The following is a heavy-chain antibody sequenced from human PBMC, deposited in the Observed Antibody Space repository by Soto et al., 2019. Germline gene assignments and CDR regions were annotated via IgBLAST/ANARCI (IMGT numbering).Heavy chain of an antibody. J-gene: IGHJ4*02. CDR2: INGDGSFT. CDR3: ARVGGGSGNFDY. Sequence: EVQLVESGGGWVQPGGSLGLSCGASGFTFSNYWLHWVRQAPGEGLVWVSRINGDGSFTRFADSVKGRFTISRDNAKNTVHLQMNSLRVEDTAVYYCARVGGGSGNFDYWGQGTLVTVSS. V-gene: IGHV3-74*01. D-gene: IGHD3-10*01. CDR1: GFTFSNYW.